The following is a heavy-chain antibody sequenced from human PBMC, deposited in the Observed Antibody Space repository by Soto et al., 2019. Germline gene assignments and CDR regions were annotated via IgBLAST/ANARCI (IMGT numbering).Heavy chain of an antibody. CDR2: IRGSGTGT. J-gene: IGHJ4*02. CDR3: AKEPHYDFWSGYLYYSDY. CDR1: GFTFSTYA. D-gene: IGHD3-3*01. Sequence: GGSLRLSCAASGFTFSTYAMSWVRQAPGKGLEWVSGIRGSGTGTYYADSVKGRFTISRDNSNNTLYLQMNSLRVEDTAVYYCAKEPHYDFWSGYLYYSDYWGQGTPVTVSS. V-gene: IGHV3-23*01.